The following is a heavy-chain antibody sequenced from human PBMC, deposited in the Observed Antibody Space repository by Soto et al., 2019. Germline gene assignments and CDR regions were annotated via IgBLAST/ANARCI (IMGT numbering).Heavy chain of an antibody. CDR3: ARDRVAARPLSVWYFDL. Sequence: GGSLRLSCAASGFTFSSYSMNWVRQAPGKGLEWVSSISSSSSYIYYADSVKGRFTISRDNAKNSLYLQMNSLRAEDTAVYYCARDRVAARPLSVWYFDLWGRGTLVTVSS. V-gene: IGHV3-21*01. J-gene: IGHJ2*01. D-gene: IGHD6-6*01. CDR1: GFTFSSYS. CDR2: ISSSSSYI.